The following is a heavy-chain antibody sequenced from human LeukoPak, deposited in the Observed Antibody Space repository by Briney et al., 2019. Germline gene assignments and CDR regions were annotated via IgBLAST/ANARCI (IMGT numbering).Heavy chain of an antibody. CDR3: ARVRAAGPYGMGV. CDR1: GYTFTNYH. J-gene: IGHJ6*02. Sequence: ASVKVSCKASGYTFTNYHMHWVRQAPGQGLEWMGIINPSGGSTNYAQKFQGRVTMTRDTSTSTVYLELSSLRSEDTAVYYCARVRAAGPYGMGVWGQGTTVAVSS. V-gene: IGHV1-46*01. D-gene: IGHD6-13*01. CDR2: INPSGGST.